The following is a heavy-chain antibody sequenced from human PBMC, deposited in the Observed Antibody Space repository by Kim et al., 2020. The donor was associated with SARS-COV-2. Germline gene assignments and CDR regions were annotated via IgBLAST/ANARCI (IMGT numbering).Heavy chain of an antibody. D-gene: IGHD6-19*01. CDR3: ASGTRDGPPKGGAVAGNYFDY. V-gene: IGHV3-48*02. CDR2: ISSSSSTI. Sequence: GGSLRLSCAASGFTFSSYSMNWVRQAPGKGLEWVSYISSSSSTIYYADSVKGRFTISRDNAKNSLYLQMNSLRDEDTAVYYCASGTRDGPPKGGAVAGNYFDYWGQGTLVTVSS. CDR1: GFTFSSYS. J-gene: IGHJ4*02.